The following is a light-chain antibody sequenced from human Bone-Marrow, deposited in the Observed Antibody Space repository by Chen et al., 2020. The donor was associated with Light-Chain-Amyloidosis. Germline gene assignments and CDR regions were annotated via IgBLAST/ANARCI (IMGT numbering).Light chain of an antibody. J-gene: IGKJ2*01. CDR2: AAS. V-gene: IGKV1-39*01. CDR3: QQSYSTPPMYT. CDR1: QSISSY. Sequence: DIQMTQSPSSLSASVGDRVTITCRASQSISSYLNWYQQKPGKAPKLLIYAASSLQSGVPSRFSGRGSETDFTLTISSLQPEDFATYYCQQSYSTPPMYTFGQGTKLEIK.